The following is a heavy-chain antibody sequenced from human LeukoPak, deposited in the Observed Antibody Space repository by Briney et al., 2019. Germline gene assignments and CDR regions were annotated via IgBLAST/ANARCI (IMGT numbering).Heavy chain of an antibody. CDR1: GGSISSSNW. J-gene: IGHJ6*02. D-gene: IGHD2-2*01. Sequence: PSETLSLTCAVSGGSISSSNWWSWVRRPPGKGLEWIGEIYHSGSTNYNPSLKSRVTISVDKSKNQFSLKLSSVTAADTAVYYCARDRFQGYCSSTSCYYGMDVWGQGTTVTVSS. CDR2: IYHSGST. CDR3: ARDRFQGYCSSTSCYYGMDV. V-gene: IGHV4-4*02.